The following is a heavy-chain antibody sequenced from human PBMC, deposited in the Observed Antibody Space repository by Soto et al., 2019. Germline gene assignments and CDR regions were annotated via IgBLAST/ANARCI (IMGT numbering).Heavy chain of an antibody. Sequence: EVQLVESGGGLVQPGGSLIVSCAASGFTFSSYWMHWVRQAPGKGLVWVSRINNDGSSTSYAESVKGRFTISTDNAKSTLYLEMKSLRAGDTAVYYCARDPLIGDTDYGLDVWGQGTTVTVS. CDR1: GFTFSSYW. V-gene: IGHV3-74*01. D-gene: IGHD2-21*01. CDR3: ARDPLIGDTDYGLDV. CDR2: INNDGSST. J-gene: IGHJ6*02.